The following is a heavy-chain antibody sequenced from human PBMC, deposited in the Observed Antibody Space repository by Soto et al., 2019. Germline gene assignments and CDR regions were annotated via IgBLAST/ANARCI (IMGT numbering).Heavy chain of an antibody. J-gene: IGHJ4*02. V-gene: IGHV3-30*18. D-gene: IGHD2-15*01. CDR3: SKARCSGGSCYSYYFDY. Sequence: PGGSLRLSCAASGFTFSSYGMHWVRQAPGKGLEWVAVISYDGSNKYYADSVKGRFTISRDNSKNTLYLQMNSLRAEDTAVYYCSKARCSGGSCYSYYFDYWGQGTLVTVSS. CDR2: ISYDGSNK. CDR1: GFTFSSYG.